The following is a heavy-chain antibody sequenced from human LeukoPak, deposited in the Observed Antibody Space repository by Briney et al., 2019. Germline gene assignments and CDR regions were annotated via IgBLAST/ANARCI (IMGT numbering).Heavy chain of an antibody. Sequence: PSETLSLTCAVYGGSFSGYYWSWIRQPPGKGLEWIGEINHSGSTNYNPSLKSRVTISVDTSKNQFSLKLSSVTAADTAVYYCARAPFCSSTSCPVGNSYYFDYWGQGTLVTVSS. D-gene: IGHD2-2*01. CDR2: INHSGST. CDR3: ARAPFCSSTSCPVGNSYYFDY. J-gene: IGHJ4*02. V-gene: IGHV4-34*01. CDR1: GGSFSGYY.